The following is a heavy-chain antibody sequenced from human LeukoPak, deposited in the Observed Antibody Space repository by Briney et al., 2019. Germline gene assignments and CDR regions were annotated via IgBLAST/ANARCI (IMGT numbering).Heavy chain of an antibody. V-gene: IGHV3-7*01. CDR1: GFTFRHYW. CDR2: MNQDGSEK. D-gene: IGHD2-8*01. CDR3: ARDLGGSYYCPKGVCSSDY. J-gene: IGHJ4*02. Sequence: GGSLRLSCAASGFTFRHYWMSWVRQAPGKGLEWVANMNQDGSEKYYVDSVKGRFTISRDNAKNTLYLQMNNLRAEDTAVYYCARDLGGSYYCPKGVCSSDYWGQGTLVTVSS.